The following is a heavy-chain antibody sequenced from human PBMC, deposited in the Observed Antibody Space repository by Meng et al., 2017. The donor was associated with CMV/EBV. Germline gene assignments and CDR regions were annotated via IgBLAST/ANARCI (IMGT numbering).Heavy chain of an antibody. J-gene: IGHJ5*02. Sequence: GSLRLSCTVSGYSISSGYYWGWIRQPPGKGLEWIGSIYHSGSTYYNPSLKSRVTISVDTSKNQFSLKLSSVTAADTAVYYCARSNDWFDPWGQGTLVTVSS. CDR3: ARSNDWFDP. CDR2: IYHSGST. CDR1: GYSISSGYY. V-gene: IGHV4-38-2*02.